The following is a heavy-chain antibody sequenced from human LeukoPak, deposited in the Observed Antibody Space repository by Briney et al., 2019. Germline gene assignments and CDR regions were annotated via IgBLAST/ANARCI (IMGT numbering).Heavy chain of an antibody. D-gene: IGHD6-13*01. V-gene: IGHV3-23*05. Sequence: GGSLRLSCAASGFTFSVSVMNWVRQAPGKGLEWVSGVSSSGSNTYYAESVKGRFTISRDNHKNTVHLQMNSLRVEDTAMYYCAKEGGYASSWIWGQGILVTVSS. CDR2: VSSSGSNT. CDR1: GFTFSVSV. CDR3: AKEGGYASSWI. J-gene: IGHJ4*02.